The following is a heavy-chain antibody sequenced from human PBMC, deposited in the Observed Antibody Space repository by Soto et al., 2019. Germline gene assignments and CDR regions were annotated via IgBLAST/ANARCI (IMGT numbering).Heavy chain of an antibody. CDR2: MNPNSGNT. V-gene: IGHV1-8*01. J-gene: IGHJ5*02. CDR3: ARLGRLSGNYDFWSTEGRSEFDP. Sequence: ASVKVSCKASGYTFTSYDINWVRQATGQGLEWMGWMNPNSGNTGYAQKFQGRVTMTRNTSISTAYMELSSLRSEDTAVYYCARLGRLSGNYDFWSTEGRSEFDPWGQGTLVTVSS. D-gene: IGHD3-3*01. CDR1: GYTFTSYD.